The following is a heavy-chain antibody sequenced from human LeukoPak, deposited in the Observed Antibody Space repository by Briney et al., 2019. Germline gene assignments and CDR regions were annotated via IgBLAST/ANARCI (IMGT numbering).Heavy chain of an antibody. CDR3: ARDNYDSSGYYYNFDS. CDR2: ISSDGSST. J-gene: IGHJ4*02. V-gene: IGHV3-74*01. D-gene: IGHD3-22*01. Sequence: GGSLRLSCAASGFTFSSYWMHRVRHAPGMGLVWVSRISSDGSSTSFADSVKGRFTISRDNARNTLYLQMSSLRAEDTAVYYCARDNYDSSGYYYNFDSWGQGTLVTVSS. CDR1: GFTFSSYW.